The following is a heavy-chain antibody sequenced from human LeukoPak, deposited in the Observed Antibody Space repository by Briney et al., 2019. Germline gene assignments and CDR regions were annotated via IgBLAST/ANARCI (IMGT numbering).Heavy chain of an antibody. D-gene: IGHD2/OR15-2a*01. Sequence: GGSLRLSCAASGFSFSTSSMNWVRQAPGKGLEWVSSISGSSIYILYADSVKGRFTISRDDARSSLYLQMNSLRAEDTAVYYCAKFETRGNTDFDYWGQGTLVTVSS. CDR2: ISGSSIYI. CDR1: GFSFSTSS. CDR3: AKFETRGNTDFDY. V-gene: IGHV3-21*01. J-gene: IGHJ4*02.